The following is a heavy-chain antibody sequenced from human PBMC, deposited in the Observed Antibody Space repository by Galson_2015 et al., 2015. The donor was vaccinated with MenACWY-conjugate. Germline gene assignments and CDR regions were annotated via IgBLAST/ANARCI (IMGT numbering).Heavy chain of an antibody. J-gene: IGHJ4*02. D-gene: IGHD3-22*01. CDR1: GGTFSSYA. CDR2: IIPILGIA. CDR3: ARDRMYYYESSGYSAVDY. Sequence: SVKVSCKASGGTFSSYAISWVRQAPGQGLEWMGRIIPILGIANYAQKFQGRVTITADKSTSTAYMELSSLRSEDTAVYYCARDRMYYYESSGYSAVDYWGQGTLVTVSS. V-gene: IGHV1-69*04.